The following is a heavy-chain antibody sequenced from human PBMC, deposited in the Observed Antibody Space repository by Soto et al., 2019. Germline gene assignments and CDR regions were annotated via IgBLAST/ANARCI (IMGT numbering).Heavy chain of an antibody. CDR3: ARGGIADRLGY. Sequence: QVQLQQWGAGLLKPSETLSLTCAVYGGSFSGYYWTWIRQSHGRGLEWIGEINDSGSTSYNPSLKNRVTISVDTAKNELSLKMNIVPAADTGVYSCARGGIADRLGYLGQGTLVTVSS. J-gene: IGHJ4*02. V-gene: IGHV4-34*01. D-gene: IGHD6-13*01. CDR2: INDSGST. CDR1: GGSFSGYY.